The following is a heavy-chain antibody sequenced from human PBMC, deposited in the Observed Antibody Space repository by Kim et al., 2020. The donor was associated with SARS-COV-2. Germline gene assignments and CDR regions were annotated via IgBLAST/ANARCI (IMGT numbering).Heavy chain of an antibody. CDR2: IYNSGST. V-gene: IGHV4-4*09. J-gene: IGHJ6*01. CDR3: ASSYYYGSGHPRGYGMDV. CDR1: GGSISSNY. D-gene: IGHD3-10*01. Sequence: SETLSLTCTVSGGSISSNYWSWVRQPPGKGLEWIGYIYNSGSTNYNPSLKSRVTISGDTSKNKFSLKLRSVTAADTAVYYCASSYYYGSGHPRGYGMDV.